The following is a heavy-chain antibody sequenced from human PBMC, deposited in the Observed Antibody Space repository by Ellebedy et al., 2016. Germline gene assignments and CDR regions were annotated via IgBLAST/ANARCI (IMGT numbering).Heavy chain of an antibody. CDR3: ARDRLEWELCAVDV. CDR2: ISSIGDTI. J-gene: IGHJ6*02. D-gene: IGHD1-26*01. V-gene: IGHV3-11*01. Sequence: GESLKISCAASGFSFNNAWMSWVRQAPGKGLEWVSYISSIGDTIYYADSVKGRFSISRDNAKNSLYLQMNSLRPEDTAIYYCARDRLEWELCAVDVWGQGTTVTVSS. CDR1: GFSFNNAW.